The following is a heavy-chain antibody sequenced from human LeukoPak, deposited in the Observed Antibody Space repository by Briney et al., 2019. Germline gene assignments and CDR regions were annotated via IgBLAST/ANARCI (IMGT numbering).Heavy chain of an antibody. V-gene: IGHV4-61*02. CDR2: IYTSGST. J-gene: IGHJ4*02. CDR3: ARSGSSIAAAIDY. CDR1: GGSISSGSYY. D-gene: IGHD6-13*01. Sequence: SETLSLTCTVSGGSISSGSYYWSWIRQPAGKGLEWIGRIYTSGSTNYNPSLKSRVTISVDTSKNQFSLKLSSVTAADTAVYYCARSGSSIAAAIDYWGQGTLVTVCS.